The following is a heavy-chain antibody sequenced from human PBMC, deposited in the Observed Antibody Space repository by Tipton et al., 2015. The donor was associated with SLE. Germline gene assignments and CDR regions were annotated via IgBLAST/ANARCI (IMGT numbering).Heavy chain of an antibody. CDR1: GFTFSDYY. D-gene: IGHD3-10*01. V-gene: IGHV3-11*05. CDR2: ISSSSSYT. CDR3: ARDNYGSGSPGIFQH. Sequence: GSLRLSCAASGFTFSDYYMSWIRQAPGKGLEWVSYISSSSSYTNYADSVKGRFTISRDNAKNSLYLQMNSLRAEDTAVYYCARDNYGSGSPGIFQHWGQGTLVTVSS. J-gene: IGHJ1*01.